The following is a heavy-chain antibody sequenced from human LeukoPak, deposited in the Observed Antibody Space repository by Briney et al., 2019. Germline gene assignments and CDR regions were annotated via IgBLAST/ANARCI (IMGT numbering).Heavy chain of an antibody. CDR3: AREGLVPWVDY. CDR1: GYTFTSYY. Sequence: ASVKVSCKASGYTFTSYYMHWVRQAPGQGLEWMGIINPSGGSTSYAQKFQGRVTMTRDMSTSTVYMELSSLRSEDTAVYYCAREGLVPWVDYWGQGTLVTVSS. V-gene: IGHV1-46*01. J-gene: IGHJ4*02. CDR2: INPSGGST. D-gene: IGHD6-13*01.